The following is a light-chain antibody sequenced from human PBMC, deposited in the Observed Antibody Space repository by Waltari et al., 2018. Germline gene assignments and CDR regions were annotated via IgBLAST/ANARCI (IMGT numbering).Light chain of an antibody. CDR2: VSS. CDR1: QAIAGY. J-gene: IGKJ4*01. V-gene: IGKV1-9*01. Sequence: TCRASQAIAGYLAWYQQKPGKAPNLLIYVSSTLQSGVPSRFSGSGSGTVFTLTISSLQPEDFATYYCQQLHTYPLTFGGGTTVDI. CDR3: QQLHTYPLT.